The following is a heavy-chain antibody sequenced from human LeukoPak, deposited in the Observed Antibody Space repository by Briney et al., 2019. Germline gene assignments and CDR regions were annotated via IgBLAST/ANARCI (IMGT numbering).Heavy chain of an antibody. Sequence: GGSLRLSCAASGFTFSSYGMNWVRQAPGKGLEWVSSISGSGLNTYYADSVKGRFTISRDKSKNTLYPQMNSLRAEDTAVYYCAKVPKLPSISMIRGVRVPYYMDVWGKGTTVTVSS. D-gene: IGHD3-10*01. CDR2: ISGSGLNT. CDR1: GFTFSSYG. CDR3: AKVPKLPSISMIRGVRVPYYMDV. J-gene: IGHJ6*03. V-gene: IGHV3-23*01.